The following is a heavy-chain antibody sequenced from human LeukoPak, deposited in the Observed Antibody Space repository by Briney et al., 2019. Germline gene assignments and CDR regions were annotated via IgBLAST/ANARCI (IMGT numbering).Heavy chain of an antibody. CDR2: IYHSGST. V-gene: IGHV4-38-2*02. CDR3: ARVEGDYYYYMDV. D-gene: IGHD5-24*01. Sequence: SETLSLTCTVSGYSISSGYYWGWIRQPPGKGLEWIGSIYHSGSTYYNPSLKSRVTISVDTSKNQFSLKLSSVTAADTAVYYCARVEGDYYYYMDVWGKGTTVTVSS. J-gene: IGHJ6*03. CDR1: GYSISSGYY.